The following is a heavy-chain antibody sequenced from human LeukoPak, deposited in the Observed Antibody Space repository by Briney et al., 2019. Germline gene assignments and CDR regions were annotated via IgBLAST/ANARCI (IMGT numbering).Heavy chain of an antibody. V-gene: IGHV3-21*01. CDR3: ARFETVAVKSLDY. CDR1: GFTFSSYS. J-gene: IGHJ4*02. Sequence: GGSLRLSCAASGFTFSSYSMNWVRQAPGKGLEWVSSISGSSEHILYADSVKGRFTISRDNAKNLLYLQMNSLRAEDTAVYYCARFETVAVKSLDYWGQGTLVSVSS. CDR2: ISGSSEHI. D-gene: IGHD6-19*01.